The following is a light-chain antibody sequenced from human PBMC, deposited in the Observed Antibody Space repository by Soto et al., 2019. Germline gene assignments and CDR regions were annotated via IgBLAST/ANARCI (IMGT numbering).Light chain of an antibody. CDR1: QSVSSY. CDR2: DAS. CDR3: QQRSNWPPLFT. V-gene: IGKV3-11*01. Sequence: EIVLTQSPATLSLSPGERATLSCRASQSVSSYLAWYQQKPGQAPRLLIYDASNRATGIPARFSGSGSVTDFTLTISSLETEDFAVYYCQQRSNWPPLFTFGPGTKVDIK. J-gene: IGKJ3*01.